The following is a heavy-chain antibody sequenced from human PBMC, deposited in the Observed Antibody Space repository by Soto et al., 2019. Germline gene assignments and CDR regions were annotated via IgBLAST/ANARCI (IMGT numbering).Heavy chain of an antibody. CDR1: GFTFSSYA. D-gene: IGHD3-22*01. CDR2: ISYDGSNK. J-gene: IGHJ4*02. V-gene: IGHV3-30-3*01. CDR3: ARDIPTDYYDSSGYYPSFDY. Sequence: QVQLVESWGGVVQPGRSLRLSCAASGFTFSSYAMHWVRQAPGKGLEWVAVISYDGSNKYYADSVKGRFTISRDNSKNTLYLQMNSLRAEDTAVYYCARDIPTDYYDSSGYYPSFDYWGQGTLVTVSS.